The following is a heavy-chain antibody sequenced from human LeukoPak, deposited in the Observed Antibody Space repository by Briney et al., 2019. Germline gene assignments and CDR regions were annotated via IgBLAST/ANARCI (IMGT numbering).Heavy chain of an antibody. V-gene: IGHV3-30*03. CDR2: ISSDGSNK. D-gene: IGHD3-10*01. J-gene: IGHJ4*02. CDR1: GFTFSTYG. CDR3: ARDLRKGRYFDY. Sequence: RSLRLSCAASGFTFSTYGMHWVRQAPGKGLEWVALISSDGSNKDYADSVKGRFTISRDNSKNTLYVQMDSLRAEDTAVYYCARDLRKGRYFDYWGQGTLVTVSS.